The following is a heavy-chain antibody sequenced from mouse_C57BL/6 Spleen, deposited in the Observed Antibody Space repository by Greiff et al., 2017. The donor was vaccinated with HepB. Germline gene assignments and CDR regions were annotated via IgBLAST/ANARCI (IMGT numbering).Heavy chain of an antibody. V-gene: IGHV3-1*01. CDR3: ARGVYQQGFAY. D-gene: IGHD1-3*01. Sequence: EVQLQESGPGLVKPSQSLSLTCSVTGYSITSGYDWHWIRHFPGNKLEWMGYISYSGSTNYNPSLKSRISITHDTSKNHFFLKLNSVTTEDTATYYCARGVYQQGFAYWGQGTLVTVSA. J-gene: IGHJ3*01. CDR2: ISYSGST. CDR1: GYSITSGYD.